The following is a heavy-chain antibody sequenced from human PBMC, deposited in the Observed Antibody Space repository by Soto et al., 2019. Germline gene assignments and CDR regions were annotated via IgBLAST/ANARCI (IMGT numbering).Heavy chain of an antibody. J-gene: IGHJ6*02. CDR3: ARSGYSSGMSRDYYYYYRMEV. CDR1: GGSISSSSYY. CDR2: FSYSGRT. V-gene: IGHV4-39*01. Sequence: PWETLSLTCTVSGGSISSSSYYWGWIRQHTGKGLEWTGSFSYSGRTYYNPSLKSRVTISAGTSKNQFSLKLSSVTAADTAVYYCARSGYSSGMSRDYYYYYRMEVWGQGSTVTV. D-gene: IGHD6-19*01.